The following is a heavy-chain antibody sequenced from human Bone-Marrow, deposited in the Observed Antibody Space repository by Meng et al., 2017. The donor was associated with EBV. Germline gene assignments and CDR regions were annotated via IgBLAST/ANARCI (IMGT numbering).Heavy chain of an antibody. V-gene: IGHV3-53*01. J-gene: IGHJ4*02. D-gene: IGHD2-15*01. CDR3: ARAGCSGGSCYSGFDH. CDR2: IYSGGTT. CDR1: GLTVSGNY. Sequence: EVLLAGSXXGXIQPGXXLXXXXXXSGLTVSGNYMSWVRQARGKGLEWVSVIYSGGTTHYADSVKGRFTISRDNSKNTLYLQMNSLRAEDTAIYYCARAGCSGGSCYSGFDHWGQGTLVTVSS.